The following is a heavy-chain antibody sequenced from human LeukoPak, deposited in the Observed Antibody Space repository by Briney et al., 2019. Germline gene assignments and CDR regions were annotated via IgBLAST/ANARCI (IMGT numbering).Heavy chain of an antibody. J-gene: IGHJ5*02. Sequence: GGSLRLSCAASGFTFSSYWMSWVRQAPGKGLEWVANIKQDGSEKYYVDSVRGRFTISRDNAKNSLHLQMNSLRAEDTAVYYCARDPISIFGVNWFDPWGQGTLVTVSS. D-gene: IGHD3-3*01. V-gene: IGHV3-7*01. CDR3: ARDPISIFGVNWFDP. CDR1: GFTFSSYW. CDR2: IKQDGSEK.